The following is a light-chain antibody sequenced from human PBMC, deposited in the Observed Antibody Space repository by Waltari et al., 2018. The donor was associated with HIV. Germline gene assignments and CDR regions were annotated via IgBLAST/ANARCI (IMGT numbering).Light chain of an antibody. Sequence: DIVMTQSPDSLAVSLGERATINCKSSQSVLYRSNNKNFLAWYQQKRGQPPRLLIYWASTRKSGVPDRFSGSGSGTDFTLTFNNLQAEDVAVYYCQQYYTTPINFGGGTKVEIK. V-gene: IGKV4-1*01. CDR3: QQYYTTPIN. CDR1: QSVLYRSNNKNF. J-gene: IGKJ4*01. CDR2: WAS.